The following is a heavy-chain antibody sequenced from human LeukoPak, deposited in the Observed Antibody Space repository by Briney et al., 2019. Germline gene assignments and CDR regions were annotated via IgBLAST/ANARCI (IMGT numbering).Heavy chain of an antibody. CDR1: GGSFSGYY. Sequence: PSETLSLTCAVYGGSFSGYYWSWIRQPPGKGLEWIGYIYYSGSTNYNPSLKSRVTISVDTSKNQFSLKLSSVTAADTAVYYCARWLNYYYGSGSYRAFDYWGQGTLVTVSS. V-gene: IGHV4-59*12. D-gene: IGHD3-10*01. CDR3: ARWLNYYYGSGSYRAFDY. CDR2: IYYSGST. J-gene: IGHJ4*02.